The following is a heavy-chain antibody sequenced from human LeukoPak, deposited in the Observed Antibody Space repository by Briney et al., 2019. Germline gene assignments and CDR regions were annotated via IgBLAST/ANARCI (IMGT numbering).Heavy chain of an antibody. D-gene: IGHD4-17*01. CDR3: SADFGEADGGYHYGLDV. CDR1: GFTFSSYA. V-gene: IGHV3-15*01. Sequence: PGGSLRLSCAASGFTFSSYAMSWVRQAPGKGLEWVGRIKRKIDAGSTTDYAAPVKGRFIISRDDSKNMLYLQMNSLKAEDTAVYYCSADFGEADGGYHYGLDVWGQGTTVTVSS. CDR2: IKRKIDAGSTT. J-gene: IGHJ6*02.